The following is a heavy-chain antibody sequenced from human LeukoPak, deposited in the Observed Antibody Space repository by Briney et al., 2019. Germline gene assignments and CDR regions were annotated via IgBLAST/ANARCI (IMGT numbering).Heavy chain of an antibody. D-gene: IGHD2-15*01. CDR3: ARLGVVVAATQIDH. CDR1: GGSISSTSYY. V-gene: IGHV4-39*01. J-gene: IGHJ4*02. Sequence: SETLSLTCTVSGGSISSTSYYWGWIRQPPGKGLEWIGSIYYSGSTYYNPSLKSRVTISVDTSKNQFSLKLNSVTAADTAVYYCARLGVVVAATQIDHWGQGTLVTVSS. CDR2: IYYSGST.